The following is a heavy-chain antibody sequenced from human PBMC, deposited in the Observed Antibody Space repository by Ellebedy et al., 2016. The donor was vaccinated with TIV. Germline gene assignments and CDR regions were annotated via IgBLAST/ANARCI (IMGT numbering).Heavy chain of an antibody. V-gene: IGHV1-46*01. Sequence: ASVKVSCKASGYTFTSHYMHWVRQAPGQGLEWMGIINPSGGSTSYAQKFQGRVTMTRDTSISTAYMELSRLRSDDTAVYYCATGYSSSWYFPSTYWGQGTLVTVSS. CDR3: ATGYSSSWYFPSTY. J-gene: IGHJ4*02. CDR2: INPSGGST. D-gene: IGHD6-13*01. CDR1: GYTFTSHY.